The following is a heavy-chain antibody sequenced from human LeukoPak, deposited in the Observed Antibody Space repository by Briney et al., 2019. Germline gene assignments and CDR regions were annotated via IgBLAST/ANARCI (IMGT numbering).Heavy chain of an antibody. D-gene: IGHD6-13*01. CDR3: ARQDRGAAAYYYYMDV. V-gene: IGHV4-34*01. CDR1: GGSFSGYY. Sequence: PSETLSLTCAVYGGSFSGYYWSWIRQPPGKGLEWIGEINHSGSTNYNPSLKSRVTISVDTSKNQFSLKLSSVTAADTAVYYCARQDRGAAAYYYYMDVWGKGTTVTISS. CDR2: INHSGST. J-gene: IGHJ6*03.